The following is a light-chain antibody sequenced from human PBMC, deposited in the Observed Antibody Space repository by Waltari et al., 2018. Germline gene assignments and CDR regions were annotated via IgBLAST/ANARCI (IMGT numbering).Light chain of an antibody. CDR2: EVS. V-gene: IGLV2-14*01. Sequence: QSALTQPASVSWSPGQSITISCTGTSSDVGAYNYVSWYQQHPGKAPKLMIFEVSNRPSGVSNRFSGSKSCNTASLTISGLQAEDEADYYCSSYTSSSTLYVFGTGTKVTVL. CDR3: SSYTSSSTLYV. CDR1: SSDVGAYNY. J-gene: IGLJ1*01.